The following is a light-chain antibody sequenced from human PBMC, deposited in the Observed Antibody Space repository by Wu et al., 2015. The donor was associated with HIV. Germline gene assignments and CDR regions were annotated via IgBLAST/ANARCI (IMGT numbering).Light chain of an antibody. CDR3: QQYYSAPWT. J-gene: IGKJ1*01. CDR2: GAS. V-gene: IGKV1-NL1*01. CDR1: QVIATS. Sequence: DIQMTQSPPSLSASVGDTVSMTCRASQVIATSLAWYQHKPGEAPELLLFGASTLESGVPSRFRGSGSGTEFTLTISSLQPEDFATYFCQQYYSAPWTFGLGTNVEIK.